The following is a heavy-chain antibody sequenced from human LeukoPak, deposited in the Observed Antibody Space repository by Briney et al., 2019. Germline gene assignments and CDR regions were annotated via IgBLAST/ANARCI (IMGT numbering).Heavy chain of an antibody. CDR2: IKQDGSEK. Sequence: GGSLRLSCAASGFTFSSYWMSWVRPAPGKGLEWVANIKQDGSEKSYVASVKGRFTISRDNAKNSLYLQMNSLRAEDTAVYYCARLGSGWADAFDIWGQGTMVTVSS. D-gene: IGHD6-19*01. J-gene: IGHJ3*02. V-gene: IGHV3-7*01. CDR3: ARLGSGWADAFDI. CDR1: GFTFSSYW.